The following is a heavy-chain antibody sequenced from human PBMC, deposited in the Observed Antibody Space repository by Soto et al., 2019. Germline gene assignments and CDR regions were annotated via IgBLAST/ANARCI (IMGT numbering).Heavy chain of an antibody. D-gene: IGHD3-22*01. CDR3: ARDGPGPSYSSGYYYGEIFDY. CDR1: GFTFSSYW. CDR2: INSDGSST. J-gene: IGHJ4*02. V-gene: IGHV3-74*01. Sequence: VGSMRLSCAASGFTFSSYWMHWVRQAPGKGLVWVSRINSDGSSTSYADSVKGRFAISRDNAKNTLYLQMSSLRAEDTAVYYCARDGPGPSYSSGYYYGEIFDYWGQGTLVTVSS.